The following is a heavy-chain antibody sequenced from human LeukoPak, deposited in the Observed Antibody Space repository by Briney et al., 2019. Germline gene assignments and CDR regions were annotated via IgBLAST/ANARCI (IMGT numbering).Heavy chain of an antibody. V-gene: IGHV3-7*05. Sequence: GGSLRLSCVASGFILSSYWMSWVRQAPGKGLEWVANINRDGSEKYYVDSVKGRFTISRDNAKNSLYLQMNSLRAEDTAVYYCAKWSPYGGNPGYWGQGTLVTVSS. CDR3: AKWSPYGGNPGY. CDR2: INRDGSEK. CDR1: GFILSSYW. D-gene: IGHD4-23*01. J-gene: IGHJ4*02.